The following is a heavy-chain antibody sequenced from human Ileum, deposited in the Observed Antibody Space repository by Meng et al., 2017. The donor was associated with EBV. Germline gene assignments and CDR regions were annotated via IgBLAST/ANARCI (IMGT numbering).Heavy chain of an antibody. Sequence: QLQQSGRGLVRPSETLSLTCTVSGASVTSSGYYWSWLRQSPGKGLEWLGYVNYNGDSTYNPSLKSRVTIFIDTSKKQFYLNLTSATAADTAIYYCARDLRVGGAFDYWGQGTLVTVSS. CDR2: VNYNGDS. CDR1: GASVTSSGYY. CDR3: ARDLRVGGAFDY. D-gene: IGHD1-26*01. J-gene: IGHJ4*02. V-gene: IGHV4-61*08.